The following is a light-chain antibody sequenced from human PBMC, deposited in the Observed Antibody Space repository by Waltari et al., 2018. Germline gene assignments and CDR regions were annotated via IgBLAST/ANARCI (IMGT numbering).Light chain of an antibody. Sequence: EIVMTQSPATLSVSPWERATLSCRASQSVSSNLAWYQQKPGQAPRLLIYGASTGATGIPARFSGSGSGTEFTLTISSMQSEDFAVYYCQQYNNWPRTFGQGTKVEIK. J-gene: IGKJ1*01. CDR1: QSVSSN. CDR3: QQYNNWPRT. CDR2: GAS. V-gene: IGKV3-15*01.